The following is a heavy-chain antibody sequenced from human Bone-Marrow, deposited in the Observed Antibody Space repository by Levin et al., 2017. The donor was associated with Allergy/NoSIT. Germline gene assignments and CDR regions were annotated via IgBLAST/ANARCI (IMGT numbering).Heavy chain of an antibody. CDR3: ARDESIAAAERLLDY. CDR2: INPSGGST. J-gene: IGHJ4*02. Sequence: ASVKVSCKASGYTFTSYYMHWVRQAPGQGLEWMGIINPSGGSTSYAQKFQGRVTMTRDTSTSTVYMELSSLRSEDTAVYYCARDESIAAAERLLDYWGQGTLVTVSS. CDR1: GYTFTSYY. D-gene: IGHD6-13*01. V-gene: IGHV1-46*01.